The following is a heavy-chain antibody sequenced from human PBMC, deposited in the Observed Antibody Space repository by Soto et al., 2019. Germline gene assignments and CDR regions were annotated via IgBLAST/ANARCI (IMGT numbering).Heavy chain of an antibody. Sequence: QVRLVQSGPEVKKPGASVRVSCKASGYSFTRAGISWVRQAPGQGLEWMGWISAYNGYKSFAQKFQGRVTLATDTSPDTAYMTLENLTSNDTAVYFFAKDGYTYAYGPDSWGQGTLVIVSS. V-gene: IGHV1-18*01. CDR3: AKDGYTYAYGPDS. D-gene: IGHD5-18*01. CDR2: ISAYNGYK. CDR1: GYSFTRAG. J-gene: IGHJ4*02.